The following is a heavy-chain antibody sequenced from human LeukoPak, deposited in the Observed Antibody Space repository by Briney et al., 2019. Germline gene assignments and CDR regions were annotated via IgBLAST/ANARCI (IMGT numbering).Heavy chain of an antibody. CDR2: ISGYSGNT. Sequence: ASVKVSCKASGYTFTSYGVSWVRQAPGQGLEWMGWISGYSGNTNYAQKLQGRVTMTTDTSTRAAYMELRSLTSDDTAVYYCGRGNEYSSSYYMDVWGKGTTVTVSS. J-gene: IGHJ6*03. D-gene: IGHD6-6*01. CDR3: GRGNEYSSSYYMDV. CDR1: GYTFTSYG. V-gene: IGHV1-18*01.